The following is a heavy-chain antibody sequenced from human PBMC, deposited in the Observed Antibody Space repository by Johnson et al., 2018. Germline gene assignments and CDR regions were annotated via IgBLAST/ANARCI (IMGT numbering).Heavy chain of an antibody. J-gene: IGHJ3*01. CDR2: LSFDGSHK. CDR1: GFIFSSYG. V-gene: IGHV3-30*03. Sequence: QVQLQESGGGVVQPGRSLRLSCAASGFIFSSYGMHWVRQAPGQGLEWVAVLSFDGSHKDYADSVKGRFTISRDNAKKSLSLQMNTLRAEDPAVYYCARDIEFVRESLYYDGVDVWGQGTRITGSS. D-gene: IGHD3-10*01. CDR3: ARDIEFVRESLYYDGVDV.